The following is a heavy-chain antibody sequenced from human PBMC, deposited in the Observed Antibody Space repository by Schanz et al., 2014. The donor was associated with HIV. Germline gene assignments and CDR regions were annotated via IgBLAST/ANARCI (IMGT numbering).Heavy chain of an antibody. D-gene: IGHD1-26*01. J-gene: IGHJ4*02. CDR2: IIPIFGTS. Sequence: QVELVQSGPEVKKPGASVKVSCKASGYTFTSYGISWVRQAPGQGLEWMGGIIPIFGTSNYAQKFQGRVTITADESTSTAYMELSSLRSEDTAVYYCARGRYSGSYYNYWGQGTLVTVSS. CDR1: GYTFTSYG. CDR3: ARGRYSGSYYNY. V-gene: IGHV1-69*13.